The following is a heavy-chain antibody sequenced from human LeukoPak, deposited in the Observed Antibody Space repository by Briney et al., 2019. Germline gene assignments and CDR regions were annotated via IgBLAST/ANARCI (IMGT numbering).Heavy chain of an antibody. Sequence: SQTLSLTCAISGDSVSSNSAAWNWIRRSPSRGLEWLGRTYYRSKWYNDYAVSVKSRITINPDTSKNQFSLQLNSVTPEDTAVYYCARESSLSPTGYYYYYMDIWGKGTTVTVSS. CDR1: GDSVSSNSAA. V-gene: IGHV6-1*01. CDR2: TYYRSKWYN. J-gene: IGHJ6*03. CDR3: ARESSLSPTGYYYYYMDI.